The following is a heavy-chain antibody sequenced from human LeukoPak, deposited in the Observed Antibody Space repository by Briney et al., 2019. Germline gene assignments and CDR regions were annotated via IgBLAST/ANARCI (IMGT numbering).Heavy chain of an antibody. V-gene: IGHV3-48*03. CDR3: ARGWDSYTFDY. J-gene: IGHJ4*02. Sequence: GGSLRLSCAASGFTFSSYEMNWVRQAPGKGLEWVSFISSDGSTIYSADSVKGRFTISRDNAKNLLHLQMNSLRAEDTAVYYCARGWDSYTFDYWGQGTLVTVSS. D-gene: IGHD3-16*01. CDR1: GFTFSSYE. CDR2: ISSDGSTI.